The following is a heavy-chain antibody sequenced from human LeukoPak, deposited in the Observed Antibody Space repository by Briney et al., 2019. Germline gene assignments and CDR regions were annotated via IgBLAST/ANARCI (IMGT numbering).Heavy chain of an antibody. V-gene: IGHV4-39*01. CDR3: ARHNQWLVPCDY. CDR2: IYYSGST. Sequence: SETLSLTCTVSGGSISSSSYYWGWIRQPPGKGLEWIGSIYYSGSTYHNPSLKSRVTISVDTSKNQFSLKLSSVTAADTAVYYCARHNQWLVPCDYWGQGTLVTVSS. J-gene: IGHJ4*02. CDR1: GGSISSSSYY. D-gene: IGHD6-19*01.